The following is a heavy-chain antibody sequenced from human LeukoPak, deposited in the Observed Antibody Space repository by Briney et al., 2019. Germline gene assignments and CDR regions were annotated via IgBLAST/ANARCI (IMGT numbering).Heavy chain of an antibody. V-gene: IGHV4-39*02. D-gene: IGHD4-23*01. Sequence: SETLSLTCTVSGGSISSSSYYWGWIRQPPGKGLEWIGSIYYSGSTYYNPSLKSRVTMSVDTSKNQFSLKLSSVTAADTAVYYCSRDDYGGNSGYWGQGTLVTVSS. CDR2: IYYSGST. CDR1: GGSISSSSYY. J-gene: IGHJ4*02. CDR3: SRDDYGGNSGY.